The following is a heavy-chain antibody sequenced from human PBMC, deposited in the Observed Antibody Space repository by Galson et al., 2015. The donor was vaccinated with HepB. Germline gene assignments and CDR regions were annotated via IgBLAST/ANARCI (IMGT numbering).Heavy chain of an antibody. Sequence: SVKVSCKASGYTFLIYGISWVRQAPGQGLEWMGDIIPIFGTTNYTQRFQGRITITADESTTTVYMALTSLRFEDTAGYYCTAVPDVWGTGTTVTVSS. J-gene: IGHJ6*04. V-gene: IGHV1-69*13. CDR3: TAVPDV. CDR1: GYTFLIYG. D-gene: IGHD6-6*01. CDR2: IIPIFGTT.